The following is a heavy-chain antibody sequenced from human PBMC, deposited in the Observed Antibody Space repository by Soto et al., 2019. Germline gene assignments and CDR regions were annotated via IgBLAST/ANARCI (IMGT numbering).Heavy chain of an antibody. CDR1: GFTFRSNS. J-gene: IGHJ5*02. Sequence: EVQVVESGGGLVQPGGSLRLSCAASGFTFRSNSINWVRQAPGKGLEWISYISSSSSTIYADSVKGRFTISRDNAKNSLYLQMNSLRDEDTAVYYCARVIWSGHLTSDLWGQGTLVNVSS. V-gene: IGHV3-48*02. CDR2: ISSSSSTI. CDR3: ARVIWSGHLTSDL. D-gene: IGHD3-3*01.